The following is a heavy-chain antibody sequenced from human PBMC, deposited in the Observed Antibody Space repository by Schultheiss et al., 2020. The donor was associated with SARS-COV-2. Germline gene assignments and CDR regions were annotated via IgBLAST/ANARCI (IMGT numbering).Heavy chain of an antibody. CDR1: GYTFTGYY. CDR3: ARDSYWLRYFDY. V-gene: IGHV1-18*04. J-gene: IGHJ4*02. CDR2: ISAYNGNT. Sequence: ASVKVSCKASGYTFTGYYMHWVRQAPGQGLEWMGWISAYNGNTNYAQKLQGRVTMTTDTSTSTAYMELSRLRSDDTAVYYCARDSYWLRYFDYWGQGTLVTVSS. D-gene: IGHD2-15*01.